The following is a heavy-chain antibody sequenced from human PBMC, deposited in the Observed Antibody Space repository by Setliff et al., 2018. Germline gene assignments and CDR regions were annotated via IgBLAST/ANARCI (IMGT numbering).Heavy chain of an antibody. D-gene: IGHD6-13*01. Sequence: GGSLRLSCAASGFTFSSYSMNWVRQAPGKGLEWVSYISSSSSTIYYADSVKGRFTISRDNSKNTLYLQMNSLRVDDTAVYYCARDVGGSVRYSSNSNKKSYNYFDPWGQGTLVTVSS. CDR3: ARDVGGSVRYSSNSNKKSYNYFDP. J-gene: IGHJ5*02. V-gene: IGHV3-48*01. CDR2: ISSSSSTI. CDR1: GFTFSSYS.